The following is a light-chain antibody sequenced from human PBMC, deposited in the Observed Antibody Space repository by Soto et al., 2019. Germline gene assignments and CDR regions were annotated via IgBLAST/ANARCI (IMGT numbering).Light chain of an antibody. Sequence: DIQMTQSPSSVSALVVDRLTITCRASQCINTSLAWYQQKPGKAPKLLMYSASILHTGVSSRFTGGGSGTESTLAINSLQPEAFATYYCQQRDTLPITFGGGTKVDIK. CDR1: QCINTS. CDR3: QQRDTLPIT. V-gene: IGKV1-12*01. J-gene: IGKJ4*01. CDR2: SAS.